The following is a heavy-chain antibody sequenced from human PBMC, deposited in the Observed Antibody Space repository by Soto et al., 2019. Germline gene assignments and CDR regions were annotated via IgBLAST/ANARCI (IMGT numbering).Heavy chain of an antibody. Sequence: PGGSLRLSCAAAGFTFSSYWMHWVRQAPGKGLVWVSRVNSDGSATFYADSVRGRFTISRDNAKNTLYLQMNSLRAEDTAVYYCARKSTSWFPPYYYGMDVCGQGTTVTVSS. V-gene: IGHV3-74*01. D-gene: IGHD6-13*01. CDR1: GFTFSSYW. J-gene: IGHJ6*02. CDR3: ARKSTSWFPPYYYGMDV. CDR2: VNSDGSAT.